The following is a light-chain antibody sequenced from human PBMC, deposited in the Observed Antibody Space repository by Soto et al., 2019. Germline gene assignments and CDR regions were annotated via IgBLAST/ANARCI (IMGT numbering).Light chain of an antibody. Sequence: ELTHPASVSGSPRQSLTISCNGNNRGVGSYNLVSWYQHHPGKAPKLMIYEVSKRPSGVSNRFSGSKSGNTASLTISGLQAEDEADYYCCSYAGSSTFPYVFGTGTKVTVL. CDR2: EVS. CDR3: CSYAGSSTFPYV. J-gene: IGLJ1*01. CDR1: NRGVGSYNL. V-gene: IGLV2-23*02.